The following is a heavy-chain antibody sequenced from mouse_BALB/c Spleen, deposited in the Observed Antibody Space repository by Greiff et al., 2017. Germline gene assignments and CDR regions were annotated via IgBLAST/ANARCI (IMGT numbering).Heavy chain of an antibody. J-gene: IGHJ3*01. D-gene: IGHD2-3*01. CDR1: GFNIKDTY. CDR3: AFYDPFAY. V-gene: IGHV14-3*02. CDR2: IDPANGNT. Sequence: EVKLVESGAELVKPGASVKLSCTASGFNIKDTYMHWVKQRPEQGLEWIGRIDPANGNTKYDPKFQGKATITADTSSNTAYLQLSSLTSEDTAVYYCAFYDPFAYWGQGTLVTVSA.